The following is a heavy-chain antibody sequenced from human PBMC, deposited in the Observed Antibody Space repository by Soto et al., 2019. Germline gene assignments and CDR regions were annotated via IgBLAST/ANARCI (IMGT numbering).Heavy chain of an antibody. Sequence: EKGLEWIGYIYYSGSTNYNPSLKSRVTISVDTSKNQFSPKLSSVTAADTAVYYCTRGAHTRYYYSYTAVWVNGT. J-gene: IGHJ6*03. CDR2: IYYSGST. CDR3: TRGAHTRYYYSYTAV. V-gene: IGHV4-59*01.